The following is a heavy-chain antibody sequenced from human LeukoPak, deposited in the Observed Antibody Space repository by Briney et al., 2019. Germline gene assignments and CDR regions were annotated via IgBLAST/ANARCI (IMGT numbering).Heavy chain of an antibody. CDR2: IYYSGST. CDR1: GGSISSYY. V-gene: IGHV4-59*01. D-gene: IGHD4-23*01. J-gene: IGHJ3*02. CDR3: ASTVVTPEDAFDI. Sequence: SETLSLTCTVSGGSISSYYWSWIRQPPGRGLEWIGYIYYSGSTNYNPSLKSRVTISVDTSKNQFSLKLSSVTAADTAVYYCASTVVTPEDAFDIWGQGTMVTVSS.